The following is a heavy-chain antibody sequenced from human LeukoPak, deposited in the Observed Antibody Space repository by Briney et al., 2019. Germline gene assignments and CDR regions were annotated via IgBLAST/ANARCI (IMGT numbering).Heavy chain of an antibody. V-gene: IGHV3-23*05. J-gene: IGHJ6*03. CDR3: AKRGNPTVGHHYLDV. CDR1: GFTFSSSD. Sequence: PGGSLRLSCAASGFTFSSSDMSWVRQAPGSGLEWVSSIRYSDSNTYYADSVMGRFTISRDNSKNTLYLQMNSLSAEDTAVYYCAKRGNPTVGHHYLDVWGKGTTVSVSS. D-gene: IGHD1-1*01. CDR2: IRYSDSNT.